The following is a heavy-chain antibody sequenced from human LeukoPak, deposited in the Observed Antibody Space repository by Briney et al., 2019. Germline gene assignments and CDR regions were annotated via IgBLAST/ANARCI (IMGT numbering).Heavy chain of an antibody. V-gene: IGHV4-38-2*02. CDR1: GYSISSGYY. CDR3: ARLWSTDCSGGSCPRQPNS. Sequence: SETLSLTCTVSGYSISSGYYWGWIRQPPGKGLEWIGSIYLSGSTYYNPSLKSRVTISVDTSKNQFSLKLSSVTAADTAVYYCARLWSTDCSGGSCPRQPNSWGQGTLVTVSS. CDR2: IYLSGST. D-gene: IGHD2-15*01. J-gene: IGHJ4*02.